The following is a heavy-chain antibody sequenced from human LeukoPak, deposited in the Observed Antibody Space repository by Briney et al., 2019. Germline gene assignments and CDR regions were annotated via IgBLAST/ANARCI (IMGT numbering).Heavy chain of an antibody. Sequence: ASVTVSCKASGYTFTSYGISWVRQAPGQGLEWMGWISAYNGNTNYAQKLQGRVTMTTDTSTSTAYMELRSLRSDDTAVYYCARSIRYSSGWYVFYWGQGTLVTVSS. D-gene: IGHD6-19*01. CDR2: ISAYNGNT. CDR1: GYTFTSYG. J-gene: IGHJ4*02. CDR3: ARSIRYSSGWYVFY. V-gene: IGHV1-18*01.